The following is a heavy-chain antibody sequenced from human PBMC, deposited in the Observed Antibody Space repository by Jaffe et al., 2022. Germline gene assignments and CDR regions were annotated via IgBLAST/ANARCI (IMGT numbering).Heavy chain of an antibody. CDR3: AKGWRGYYSPFDY. Sequence: EVQLVESGGGLVQPGRSLRLSCAASGFTFDDYAMHWVRQAPGKGLEWVSGISWNSGSIGYADSVKGRFTISRDNAKNSLYLQMNSLRAEDTALFYCAKGWRGYYSPFDYWGQGTLVTVSS. CDR1: GFTFDDYA. V-gene: IGHV3-9*01. J-gene: IGHJ4*02. CDR2: ISWNSGSI. D-gene: IGHD3-3*01.